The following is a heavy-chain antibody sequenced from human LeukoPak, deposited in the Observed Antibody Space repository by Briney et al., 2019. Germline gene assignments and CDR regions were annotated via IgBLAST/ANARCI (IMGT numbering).Heavy chain of an antibody. D-gene: IGHD2-2*01. J-gene: IGHJ6*03. CDR3: VGQLLRAV. V-gene: IGHV3-7*01. CDR2: IKGDGSVQ. Sequence: PGGSLRLSCAASGFPFSGYYISWVRQAPGTGLEWLANIKGDGSVQDYVDSVKGRFTISRDNAKNSLYLQMNNQRVDDTAVYYCVGQLLRAVWGKGTTVTVSS. CDR1: GFPFSGYY.